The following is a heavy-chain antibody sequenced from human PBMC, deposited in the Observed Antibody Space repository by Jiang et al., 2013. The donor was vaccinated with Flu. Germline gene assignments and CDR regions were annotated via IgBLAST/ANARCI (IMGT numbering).Heavy chain of an antibody. D-gene: IGHD2-2*01. CDR3: ARDRSTNWFDP. Sequence: LQWMGWISAYNGNTNYAQKLQGRVTMTTDTSTSTAYMELRSLRSDDTAVYYCARDRSTNWFDPWGQGTLVTVSS. CDR2: ISAYNGNT. V-gene: IGHV1-18*01. J-gene: IGHJ5*02.